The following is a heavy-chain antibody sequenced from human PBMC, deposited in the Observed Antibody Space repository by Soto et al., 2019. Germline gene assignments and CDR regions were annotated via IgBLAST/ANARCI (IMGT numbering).Heavy chain of an antibody. V-gene: IGHV4-39*07. D-gene: IGHD6-13*01. J-gene: IGHJ5*02. CDR1: GGSISSSSYY. Sequence: TSETLSLTCTVSGGSISSSSYYWGWIRQPPGKGLEWIGSIYYSGSTYYNPSLKSRVTISVDTSKNQFSLKLSSVTAADTAVYYCARDMGLYSSSWYEWFDPWGQGTLVTVSS. CDR3: ARDMGLYSSSWYEWFDP. CDR2: IYYSGST.